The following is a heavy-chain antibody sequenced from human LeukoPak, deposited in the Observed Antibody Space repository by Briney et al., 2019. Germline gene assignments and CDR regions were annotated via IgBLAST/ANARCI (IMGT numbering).Heavy chain of an antibody. D-gene: IGHD1-26*01. J-gene: IGHJ4*02. CDR3: ARINSGSFDY. Sequence: SETLSLTCTVSGGSISSYYWSWIRQPPGKGLEWIGYIYSSGSSNYNPSLKGRVTMSVDTSKNQFSLKLTSVTAADTAVYYCARINSGSFDYWGQGTLVTVSS. V-gene: IGHV4-59*12. CDR1: GGSISSYY. CDR2: IYSSGSS.